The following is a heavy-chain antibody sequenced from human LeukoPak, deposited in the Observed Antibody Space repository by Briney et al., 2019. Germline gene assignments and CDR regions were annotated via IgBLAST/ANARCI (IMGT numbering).Heavy chain of an antibody. CDR2: IKHDGTEQ. J-gene: IGHJ4*02. V-gene: IGHV3-7*01. CDR1: GFTFKNYW. Sequence: GGSLRLSCIASGFTFKNYWMTWVRQAPGKGLEWVANIKHDGTEQFYVDSVKGRSTISRDNAKNSLYLQMNSLRAEDTADYYCARPYCTATSCFTGIDYWGQGTLVTVSS. CDR3: ARPYCTATSCFTGIDY. D-gene: IGHD2-2*01.